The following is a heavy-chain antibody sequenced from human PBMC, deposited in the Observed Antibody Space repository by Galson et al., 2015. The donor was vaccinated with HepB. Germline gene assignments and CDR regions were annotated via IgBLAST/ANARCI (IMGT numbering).Heavy chain of an antibody. D-gene: IGHD5-12*01. Sequence: ETLSLTCAVYGGSFSGYYWSWIRQPPGKGLEWIGSIYYSGSTYYNPSLKSRVTISVDTSKNQFSLKLSSVTAADTAVYYCARLGYSGYDWMYGINWFDPWGQGTLVTVSS. CDR1: GGSFSGYY. CDR3: ARLGYSGYDWMYGINWFDP. V-gene: IGHV4-34*01. J-gene: IGHJ5*02. CDR2: IYYSGST.